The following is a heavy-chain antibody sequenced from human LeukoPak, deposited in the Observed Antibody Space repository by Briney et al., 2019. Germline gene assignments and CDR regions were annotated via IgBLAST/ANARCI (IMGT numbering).Heavy chain of an antibody. CDR3: ARANDTLTGYFAFDI. CDR1: GFTLSDYY. CDR2: ITIGGSTI. J-gene: IGHJ3*02. Sequence: GGSLRLSCAASGFTLSDYYMSWIRQAPGKGLEWISYITIGGSTIYYADSVKGRFTISRDNAKNSLYLQMTSLRAEDTAVYYCARANDTLTGYFAFDIWGQGTMVTVSS. D-gene: IGHD3-9*01. V-gene: IGHV3-11*01.